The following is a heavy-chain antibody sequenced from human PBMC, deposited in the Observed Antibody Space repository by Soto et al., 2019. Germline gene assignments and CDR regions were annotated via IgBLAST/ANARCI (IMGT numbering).Heavy chain of an antibody. CDR3: AKVLRYSSSSWIDP. Sequence: GGSLRLSCAASGFTFSSYGMHWVRQAPGKGLEWVAVISYDGSNKYYADSVKGRFTISRDNSKNTLYLQMNSPRAEDTAVYYCAKVLRYSSSSWIDPWGQGTLLTLSS. CDR1: GFTFSSYG. V-gene: IGHV3-30*18. D-gene: IGHD6-13*01. J-gene: IGHJ5*02. CDR2: ISYDGSNK.